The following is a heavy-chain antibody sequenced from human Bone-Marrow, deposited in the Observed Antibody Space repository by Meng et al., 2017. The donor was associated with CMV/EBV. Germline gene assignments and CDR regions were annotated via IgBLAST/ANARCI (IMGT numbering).Heavy chain of an antibody. CDR2: IIPILNIG. V-gene: IGHV1-69*10. CDR1: GGAFNRHA. J-gene: IGHJ6*02. Sequence: SVKVSCKASGGAFNRHAISWLRQAPGQGLEWMGGIIPILNIGRYAQRFQGRVTITRNTSISTAYMELTSLRSEDTAVYYCARMGYYDFWSGFYGMDVWGQGTTVTVSS. CDR3: ARMGYYDFWSGFYGMDV. D-gene: IGHD3-3*01.